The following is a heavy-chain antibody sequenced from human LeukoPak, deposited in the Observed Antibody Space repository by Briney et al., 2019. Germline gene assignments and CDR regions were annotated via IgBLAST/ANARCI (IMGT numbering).Heavy chain of an antibody. CDR3: ARDIYSSSWYPLVY. J-gene: IGHJ4*02. D-gene: IGHD6-13*01. Sequence: HSGRSLRLSCAASGFTFSSYAMHWVPQAPGKGLEWLAVISYDGSNKDYADSVKGRFTISRDNSKNTLYLQMNSLRAEDTAVYYCARDIYSSSWYPLVYWGQGTLVTVSS. V-gene: IGHV3-30*04. CDR1: GFTFSSYA. CDR2: ISYDGSNK.